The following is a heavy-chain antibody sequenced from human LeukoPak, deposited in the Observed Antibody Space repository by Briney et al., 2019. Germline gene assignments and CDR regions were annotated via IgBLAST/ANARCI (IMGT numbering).Heavy chain of an antibody. CDR1: GYSFTSYG. Sequence: ASVKVSCKASGYSFTSYGINWVRQAPGQGLEWMGWISAYNGNTNYAQKLQGRVTMTTDTSTSTAYMELRSLRSDDTAVYYCASRTRNCSSTSCQIFDYWGQGTLVTVSS. CDR3: ASRTRNCSSTSCQIFDY. V-gene: IGHV1-18*01. CDR2: ISAYNGNT. D-gene: IGHD2-2*01. J-gene: IGHJ4*02.